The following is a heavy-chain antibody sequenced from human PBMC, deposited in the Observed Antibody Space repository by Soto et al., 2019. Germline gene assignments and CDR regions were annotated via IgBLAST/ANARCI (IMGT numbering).Heavy chain of an antibody. CDR2: IYSSGST. CDR1: GDSVSTGNKY. V-gene: IGHV4-61*01. Sequence: SETLSLTCTVSGDSVSTGNKYWSWSRQPPGKALEWIAYIYSSGSTNYNPSLKSRVTISRDTSKNQFSLKMTSVTAEDTAVYYCARSGGGSGWLGGQGTLVTVSS. D-gene: IGHD6-19*01. CDR3: ARSGGGSGWL. J-gene: IGHJ4*02.